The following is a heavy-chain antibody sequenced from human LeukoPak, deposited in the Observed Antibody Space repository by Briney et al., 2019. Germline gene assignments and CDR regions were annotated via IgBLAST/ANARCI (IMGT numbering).Heavy chain of an antibody. D-gene: IGHD6-13*01. CDR1: GYTFTGYY. Sequence: ASVKVSCKASGYTFTGYYMHWVRQAPGQGLEWMGWINPNSGGTKYAQKLQGRVTMTRDTSISTAYMELSRLRSDDTAVYYCARAPTAATSDYWGQGTLITVSS. V-gene: IGHV1-2*02. CDR2: INPNSGGT. CDR3: ARAPTAATSDY. J-gene: IGHJ4*02.